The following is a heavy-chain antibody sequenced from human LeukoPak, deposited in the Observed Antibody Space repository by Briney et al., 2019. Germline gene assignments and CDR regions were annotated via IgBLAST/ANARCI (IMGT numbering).Heavy chain of an antibody. V-gene: IGHV4-59*11. D-gene: IGHD3-10*01. CDR1: GGSINTHY. CDR3: ARAGPWQIDP. J-gene: IGHJ5*02. Sequence: SETLSLTCTVSGGSINTHYWSWIRQPPGKGLEWIGHIFYTGSTNYSPSLKSRVTMSVDRSKNLFYLRPRSVTAADTAVYFCARAGPWQIDPWGQGTLVTVSS. CDR2: IFYTGST.